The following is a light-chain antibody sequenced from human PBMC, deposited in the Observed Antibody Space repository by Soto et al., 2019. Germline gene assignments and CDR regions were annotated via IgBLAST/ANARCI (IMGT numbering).Light chain of an antibody. CDR2: KVS. Sequence: DIQMTQSPSTLSASVGDRVTITCRASQSISSWVAWHQQKPGKGPKLLIYKVSHLESGVPSRFSGSGSGTEFTLTISSLQPGDFASYYCQHYNTYPWTFGHGTKVDIK. CDR3: QHYNTYPWT. J-gene: IGKJ1*01. CDR1: QSISSW. V-gene: IGKV1-5*03.